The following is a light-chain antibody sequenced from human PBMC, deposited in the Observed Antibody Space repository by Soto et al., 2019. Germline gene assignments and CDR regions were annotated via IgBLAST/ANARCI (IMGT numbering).Light chain of an antibody. J-gene: IGKJ1*01. CDR3: QLRSNWAQT. CDR1: QSVSSY. V-gene: IGKV3-11*01. CDR2: ESS. Sequence: IVLARCPATPSFYPKERATLSCRASQSVSSYLAWYQQKPGQAPRLLIYESSNRATGIAARFSGSGSGTDFPHTTSNLGPQDLAVYYCQLRSNWAQTFGQGTKVDIK.